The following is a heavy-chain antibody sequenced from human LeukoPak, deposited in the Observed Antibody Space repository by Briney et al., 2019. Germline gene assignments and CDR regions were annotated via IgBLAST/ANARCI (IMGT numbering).Heavy chain of an antibody. V-gene: IGHV3-66*01. J-gene: IGHJ4*02. CDR3: ASTHVGATPHFDY. CDR2: IYSGGST. Sequence: GGSLRLSCAASGFTVSSNYMSWVRQAPGKGLEWVSVIYSGGSTYYADSVKGRFTISRDNSKNTLYLQMNSLRAEDMAVYYCASTHVGATPHFDYWGQGTLVTVSS. D-gene: IGHD1-26*01. CDR1: GFTVSSNY.